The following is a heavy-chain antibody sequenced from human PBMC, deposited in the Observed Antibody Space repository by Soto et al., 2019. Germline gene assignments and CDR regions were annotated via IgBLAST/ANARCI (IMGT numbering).Heavy chain of an antibody. Sequence: QVQLVQSGAEVKKPGSSVKVSCKASGGTFSSYTISWVRQAPGQGLEWMGRIIPILGIANYAQKFQGRVTITEDKSTSTAYMELSSLRSEDTAVYYCAREGDDLLTGTAPYNWFDPWGQGTLVTVSS. CDR3: AREGDDLLTGTAPYNWFDP. CDR2: IIPILGIA. J-gene: IGHJ5*02. V-gene: IGHV1-69*08. D-gene: IGHD3-9*01. CDR1: GGTFSSYT.